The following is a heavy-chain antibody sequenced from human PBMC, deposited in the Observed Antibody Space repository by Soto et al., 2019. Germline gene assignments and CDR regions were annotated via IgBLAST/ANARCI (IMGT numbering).Heavy chain of an antibody. D-gene: IGHD2-15*01. CDR1: GFTFSSYA. J-gene: IGHJ4*02. V-gene: IGHV3-23*01. Sequence: PGGSLRLSCTASGFTFSSYAMSWVRQAPGKGLEWVSVISDGGGSTFYADSVKGRFTISRDNSKNTLYLQMNSLRAEDTAVYYCANDLHYSHDGYCSGGSCYVNDYWGQGTLVTVSS. CDR2: ISDGGGST. CDR3: ANDLHYSHDGYCSGGSCYVNDY.